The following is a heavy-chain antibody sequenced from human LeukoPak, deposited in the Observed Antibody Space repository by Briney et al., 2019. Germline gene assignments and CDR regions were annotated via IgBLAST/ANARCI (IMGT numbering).Heavy chain of an antibody. CDR2: IKQDGSEK. D-gene: IGHD3-3*01. J-gene: IGHJ3*02. V-gene: IGHV3-7*01. CDR3: TKPITISGATDALDI. Sequence: PGGSLRLSCVASGFTFNSYWMNWVRQAPGKGLEWVASIKQDGSEKYYVDSVKGRFTISRDNAKNSLYLQMNSLRAEDTAIYYCTKPITISGATDALDIWGQGTMVTDSS. CDR1: GFTFNSYW.